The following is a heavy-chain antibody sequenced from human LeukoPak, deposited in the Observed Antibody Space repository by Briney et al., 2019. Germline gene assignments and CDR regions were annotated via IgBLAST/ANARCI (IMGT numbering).Heavy chain of an antibody. J-gene: IGHJ4*02. D-gene: IGHD5-12*01. V-gene: IGHV4-34*01. CDR2: INHSGST. Sequence: PSETLSLTCAVYGGSFSGYYWSWIRQPPGKGLEWIGEINHSGSTNYNPSLKSRVTISVDTSKNQISLKLSSVTAADTAVYYCARVGYSGYVRGPFDYWGQGTLVTVSS. CDR3: ARVGYSGYVRGPFDY. CDR1: GGSFSGYY.